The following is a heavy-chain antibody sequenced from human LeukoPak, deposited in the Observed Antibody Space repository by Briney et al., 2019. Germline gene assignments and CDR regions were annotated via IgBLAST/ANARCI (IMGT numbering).Heavy chain of an antibody. D-gene: IGHD1-26*01. Sequence: SETLSLTCTVSGGSISSSSYYWSWIRQPPGKGLEWIGEINHSGSTNYNPSLKSRVTISVDTSKNQFSLKLSSVTAADTAVYYCASCGSYYDDAFDIWGQGTMVTVSS. CDR2: INHSGST. V-gene: IGHV4-39*07. CDR1: GGSISSSSYY. CDR3: ASCGSYYDDAFDI. J-gene: IGHJ3*02.